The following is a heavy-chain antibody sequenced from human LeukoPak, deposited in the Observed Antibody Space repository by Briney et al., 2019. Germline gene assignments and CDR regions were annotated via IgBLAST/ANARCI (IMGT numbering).Heavy chain of an antibody. D-gene: IGHD2/OR15-2a*01. CDR2: ISGSGGST. CDR1: GFTFSSYA. V-gene: IGHV3-23*01. J-gene: IGHJ4*02. Sequence: PGGSLRLSCAASGFTFSSYAMSWVRQAPGKGLEWVSAISGSGGSTCYADSVKGRFTISRDNSKNTLYLQMNSLRAEDTAVYYCARPPQNIRYYFDYWGQGTLVTVSS. CDR3: ARPPQNIRYYFDY.